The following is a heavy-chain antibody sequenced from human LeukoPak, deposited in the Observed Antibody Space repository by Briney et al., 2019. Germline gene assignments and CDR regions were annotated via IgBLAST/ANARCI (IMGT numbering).Heavy chain of an antibody. V-gene: IGHV3-23*01. D-gene: IGHD6-19*01. Sequence: PWGSLRLSCVASGFTFSSYAMTWVRQAPGKGLERVSVISVSGGNTYYADSVKGRFTISRDNSKNTLYLQTNSLRVEDTAVYYCAKVAVHSSGWYGFDSWGQGTLVTVSS. J-gene: IGHJ5*01. CDR2: ISVSGGNT. CDR1: GFTFSSYA. CDR3: AKVAVHSSGWYGFDS.